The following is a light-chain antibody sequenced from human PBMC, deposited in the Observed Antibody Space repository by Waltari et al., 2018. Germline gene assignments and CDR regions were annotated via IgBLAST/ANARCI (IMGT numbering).Light chain of an antibody. Sequence: SYELTQPPSVSVSPGQTARTPCSGAALPKHYAYWFQQKPGKAPVLVICKDSERPSGIPERFSGSSSGTTVTLTISGVQAEDEADYYCQSTDSSGSYRVFGGGTKLTVL. CDR3: QSTDSSGSYRV. V-gene: IGLV3-25*03. J-gene: IGLJ2*01. CDR2: KDS. CDR1: ALPKHY.